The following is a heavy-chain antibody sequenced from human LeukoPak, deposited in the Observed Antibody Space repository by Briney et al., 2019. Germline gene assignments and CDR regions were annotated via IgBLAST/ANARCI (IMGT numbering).Heavy chain of an antibody. J-gene: IGHJ4*02. Sequence: HSQTLSLTCAISGDSVSSTSASWNWIRQSPPRGLEWLGRAYYRSGWYSDYAVSVKGRITINPDTSKNQFSLQLNSVTPEDTALYYCSRDYRWPFDYWGQGTLVSVSS. CDR2: AYYRSGWYS. CDR3: SRDYRWPFDY. V-gene: IGHV6-1*01. D-gene: IGHD2-8*02. CDR1: GDSVSSTSAS.